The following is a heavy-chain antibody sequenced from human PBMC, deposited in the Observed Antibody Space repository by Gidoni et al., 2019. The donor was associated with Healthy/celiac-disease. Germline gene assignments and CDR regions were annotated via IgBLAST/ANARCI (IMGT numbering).Heavy chain of an antibody. CDR1: GFTFSSYA. J-gene: IGHJ4*02. CDR2: ISYDGSNK. D-gene: IGHD3-10*01. CDR3: ARDCCGVRGVIPDY. Sequence: QVQLVESGGGVVQPGRSLRLSCAAPGFTFSSYAMHWVRQAPGKGLEWVAVISYDGSNKYYADSVKGRFTISRDNSKNTLYLQMNSLRAEDTAVYYCARDCCGVRGVIPDYWGQGTLVTVSS. V-gene: IGHV3-30-3*01.